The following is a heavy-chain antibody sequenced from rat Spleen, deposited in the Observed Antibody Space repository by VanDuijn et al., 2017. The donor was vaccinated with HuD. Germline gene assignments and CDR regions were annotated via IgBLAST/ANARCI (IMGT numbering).Heavy chain of an antibody. CDR3: AVAGYGY. CDR1: GFTFSNYN. CDR2: ISDDGSTT. V-gene: IGHV5-7*01. D-gene: IGHD4-3*01. J-gene: IGHJ2*01. Sequence: EVQLVESGGGLVQPGRSLKLSCAASGFTFSNYNMAWVRQAPKKGLEWVATISDDGSTTYYRDSVKGRFTISRDNAKSTLYLQMDSLRSEDTATYYCAVAGYGYWGQGVMITVSP.